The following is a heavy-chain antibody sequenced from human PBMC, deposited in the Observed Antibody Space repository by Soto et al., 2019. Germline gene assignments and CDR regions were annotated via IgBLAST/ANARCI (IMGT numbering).Heavy chain of an antibody. J-gene: IGHJ3*02. V-gene: IGHV1-69*01. CDR2: IIPMFGTP. Sequence: QVQLEQSGAEVKKAGSSVKVSCKAFGGSVNSHAISWVRQAPGQGLEWMGGIIPMFGTPTYAQRFQAGVTISADESTSTVYLDLSSLRSEDTAMYYCARSRNVAEFNDYGGHYHRFDIWGQGTMVTVSS. CDR3: ARSRNVAEFNDYGGHYHRFDI. D-gene: IGHD4-17*01. CDR1: GGSVNSHA.